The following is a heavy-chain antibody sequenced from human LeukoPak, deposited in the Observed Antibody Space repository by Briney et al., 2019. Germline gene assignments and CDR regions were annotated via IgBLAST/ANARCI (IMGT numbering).Heavy chain of an antibody. J-gene: IGHJ4*02. Sequence: PSETLSLTCTVSGGSISSSSYYWGWIRQPPGKGLEWIGSIYYSGSTYYNPSLKSRVTISVDTSKNQFSLKLSSVTAADTAVYYCAGSASPFFAVYWGQGTLVTVSS. V-gene: IGHV4-39*07. CDR2: IYYSGST. CDR1: GGSISSSSYY. CDR3: AGSASPFFAVY. D-gene: IGHD2/OR15-2a*01.